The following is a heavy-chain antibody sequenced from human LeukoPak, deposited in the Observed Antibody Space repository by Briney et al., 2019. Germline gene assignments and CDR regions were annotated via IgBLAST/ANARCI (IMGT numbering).Heavy chain of an antibody. CDR1: GGSISTYY. Sequence: SETLSLTCTVSGGSISTYYWSWIRQPPGKGLEWIGEINHSGSTNYNPSLKSRVTISVDTSKNQFSLKLSSVTAADTAVYYCARRWIVVVPAAPAPSNWFDPWGQGTLVTVSS. V-gene: IGHV4-34*01. CDR2: INHSGST. J-gene: IGHJ5*02. D-gene: IGHD2-2*01. CDR3: ARRWIVVVPAAPAPSNWFDP.